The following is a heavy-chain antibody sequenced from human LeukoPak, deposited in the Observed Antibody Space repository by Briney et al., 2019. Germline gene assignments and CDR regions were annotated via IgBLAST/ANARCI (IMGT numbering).Heavy chain of an antibody. Sequence: GGSLRLSCAASGFTFSSYGMHWVPQAPGKGLEWVTFIRYDGSNKYYADSVKGRFTVSGDNSKNTVYLQMSSLTAADTAVYYCAKDRSIGTYYTFDHWGQGTLVTVSS. CDR2: IRYDGSNK. D-gene: IGHD1-26*01. J-gene: IGHJ4*02. V-gene: IGHV3-30*02. CDR1: GFTFSSYG. CDR3: AKDRSIGTYYTFDH.